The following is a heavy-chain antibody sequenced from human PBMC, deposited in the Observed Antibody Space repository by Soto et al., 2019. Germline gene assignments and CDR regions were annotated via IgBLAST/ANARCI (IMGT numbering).Heavy chain of an antibody. Sequence: SESLSVTCTVAGGSISSYYWRWIRQPAGKGLEWIGRIYTSGSTNYNASLKRRVTMSVDTSKNQFSLKLSSVTAADTAVYYCARLPSNSHDYFDYWGQGTLVTVS. J-gene: IGHJ4*02. CDR1: GGSISSYY. V-gene: IGHV4-4*07. CDR3: ARLPSNSHDYFDY. CDR2: IYTSGST. D-gene: IGHD4-4*01.